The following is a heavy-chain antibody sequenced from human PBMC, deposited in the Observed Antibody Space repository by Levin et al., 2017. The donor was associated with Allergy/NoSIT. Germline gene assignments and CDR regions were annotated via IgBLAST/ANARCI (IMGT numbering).Heavy chain of an antibody. V-gene: IGHV3-30*04. J-gene: IGHJ4*02. CDR2: ISYDGSNK. D-gene: IGHD5-24*01. CDR1: GFTFSSYA. CDR3: ARAGMATTKPKPFDY. Sequence: GESLKISCAASGFTFSSYAMHWVRQAPGKGLEWVAVISYDGSNKYYADSVKGRFTISRDNSKNTLYLQMNSLRAEDTAVYYCARAGMATTKPKPFDYWGQGTLVTVSS.